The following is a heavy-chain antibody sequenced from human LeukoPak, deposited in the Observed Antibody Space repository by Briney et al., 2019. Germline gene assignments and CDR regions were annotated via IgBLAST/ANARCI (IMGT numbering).Heavy chain of an antibody. J-gene: IGHJ4*02. V-gene: IGHV4-59*08. D-gene: IGHD3-16*01. CDR1: GGSISSYY. CDR2: IYYSGST. CDR3: ARGRSARFLGY. Sequence: PSETLSLTCTVSGGSISSYYWSWIRQPPGKGLEWIGYIYYSGSTNYNPSLKSRVTISVDTSKNQFSLKLSSVTAADTAVYYCARGRSARFLGYWGQGTLVTVSS.